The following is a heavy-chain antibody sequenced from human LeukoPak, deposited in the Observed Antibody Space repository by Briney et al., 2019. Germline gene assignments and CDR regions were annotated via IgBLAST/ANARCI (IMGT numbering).Heavy chain of an antibody. V-gene: IGHV4-59*01. CDR1: GVSISSYY. Sequence: PSETLSLTCTVSGVSISSYYWSWIRQPPGKGLEWIGYIYYSGSTNYNPSLKSRVTISVDTSKNQFSLKLSSVTAADTAVYYCARDRDGYNVFDYWGQGTLVTVSS. J-gene: IGHJ4*02. CDR3: ARDRDGYNVFDY. D-gene: IGHD5-24*01. CDR2: IYYSGST.